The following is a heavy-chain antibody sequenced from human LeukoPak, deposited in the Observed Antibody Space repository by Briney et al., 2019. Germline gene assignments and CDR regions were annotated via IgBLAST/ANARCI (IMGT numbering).Heavy chain of an antibody. Sequence: GGSLRLSCTTSGYTFGDYAMSWVRQAPGKGLEWVSFIRRKAHGGTTEYAASVKGRFSSSRDDSKSIAYLQMNSLKTEDTAVYFCTRVTYYYDNSGYFHFDSWGQGSLVTVSS. CDR3: TRVTYYYDNSGYFHFDS. CDR1: GYTFGDYA. CDR2: IRRKAHGGTT. V-gene: IGHV3-49*04. J-gene: IGHJ4*02. D-gene: IGHD3-22*01.